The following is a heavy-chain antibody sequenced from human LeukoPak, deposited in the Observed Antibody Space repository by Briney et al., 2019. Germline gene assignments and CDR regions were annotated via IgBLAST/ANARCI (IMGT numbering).Heavy chain of an antibody. V-gene: IGHV4-34*01. D-gene: IGHD2-15*01. CDR3: ARPRSVLAARYFDY. CDR2: INHSGST. Sequence: GSLRLSCTASGFTVRGNYMSWIRQPPGRGLEWIGEINHSGSTNYKPSPTRRVTISVDTSKNQFSLKLSSVTAADTAVYYCARPRSVLAARYFDYWGQGTLVTVSS. J-gene: IGHJ4*02. CDR1: GFTVRGNY.